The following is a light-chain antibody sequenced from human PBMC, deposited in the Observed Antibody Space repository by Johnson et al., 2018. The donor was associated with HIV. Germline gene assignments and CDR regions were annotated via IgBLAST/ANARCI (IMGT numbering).Light chain of an antibody. CDR2: ENN. Sequence: QSVLTQPPSVSAAPGQKVTISCSGSSSNIGNNYVSWYQQLPGAAPKLLIYENNKRPSGIPDRFYGSKSGTSATLGITGLKTGDEADYYCGTWDSSLSVFYVFGTGTKVTVL. CDR3: GTWDSSLSVFYV. CDR1: SSNIGNNY. J-gene: IGLJ1*01. V-gene: IGLV1-51*02.